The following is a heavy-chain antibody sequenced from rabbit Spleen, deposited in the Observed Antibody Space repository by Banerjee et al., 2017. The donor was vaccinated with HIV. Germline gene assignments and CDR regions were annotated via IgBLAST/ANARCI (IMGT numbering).Heavy chain of an antibody. CDR3: ARGDYPTNI. V-gene: IGHV1S69*01. D-gene: IGHD7-1*01. CDR2: IDTGGTT. J-gene: IGHJ4*02. CDR1: EFDPSDYA. Sequence: QSVEKSGVRLATPGKPLKLPSTAFEFDPSDYAVIWVRQAPGKGLEWIGLIDTGGTTEYASWTKGRFTISKTSTTVDLKVTSPTTEDTATYFCARGDYPTNIWGPGTLVTVS.